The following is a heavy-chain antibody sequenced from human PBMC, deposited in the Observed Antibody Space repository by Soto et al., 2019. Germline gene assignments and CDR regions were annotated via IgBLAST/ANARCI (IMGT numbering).Heavy chain of an antibody. Sequence: GESLKISCKGSVYSFTTNWIGWVRQMPGKGLECMGVIYPGDSDTRYSPSFQGQVAISADKSINTAYLQWSSLKASDTAMYYCARHSGVAEDGTDWGQGTLVTVSS. D-gene: IGHD6-13*01. CDR3: ARHSGVAEDGTD. CDR2: IYPGDSDT. CDR1: VYSFTTNW. J-gene: IGHJ1*01. V-gene: IGHV5-51*01.